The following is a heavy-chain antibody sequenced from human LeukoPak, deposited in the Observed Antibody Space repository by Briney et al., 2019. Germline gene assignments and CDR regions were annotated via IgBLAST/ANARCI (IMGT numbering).Heavy chain of an antibody. CDR1: GFTFINYG. CDR2: ISWNSNTI. J-gene: IGHJ5*02. Sequence: GGSLRLSCAASGFTFINYGMSWVRQAPGKGLEWVSSISWNSNTIAYADSVKGRFTISRDNAKNSLYLQMNSLRAEDTALYYCAKDSPPYSSGWYGGWFDPWGQGTLVTVSS. D-gene: IGHD6-19*01. CDR3: AKDSPPYSSGWYGGWFDP. V-gene: IGHV3-9*01.